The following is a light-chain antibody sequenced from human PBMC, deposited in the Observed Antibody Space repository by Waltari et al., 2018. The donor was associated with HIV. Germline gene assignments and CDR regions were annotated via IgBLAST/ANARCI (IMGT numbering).Light chain of an antibody. J-gene: IGLJ2*01. CDR2: KDS. V-gene: IGLV3-25*03. CDR1: ALPKKY. CDR3: QSADSSGTYVV. Sequence: SYELTQPHSVSVSPGQTARITCSGDALPKKYAYWYQQKPGQAPVLVIHKDSKRPSGIPERFSGSSSGTTVTLTISGVQAEDETDYYCQSADSSGTYVVFGGGTKLTVL.